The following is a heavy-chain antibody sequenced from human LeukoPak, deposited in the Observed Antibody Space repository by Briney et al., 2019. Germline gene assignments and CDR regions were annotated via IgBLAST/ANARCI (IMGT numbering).Heavy chain of an antibody. Sequence: PSETLSLTCTVSGGSISRYSWNWIRQPAGKGLEWIGRIYTSGSTNYNPSLKSRVTMSADTSKNQVSLKPNAVTAADTAVYYCARSYYDFWSGYYTLYFDYWGQGTLVTVSS. V-gene: IGHV4-4*07. CDR2: IYTSGST. CDR1: GGSISRYS. CDR3: ARSYYDFWSGYYTLYFDY. J-gene: IGHJ4*02. D-gene: IGHD3-3*01.